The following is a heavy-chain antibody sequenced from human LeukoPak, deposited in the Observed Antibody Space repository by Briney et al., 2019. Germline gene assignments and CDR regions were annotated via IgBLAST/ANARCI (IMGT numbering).Heavy chain of an antibody. D-gene: IGHD7-27*01. J-gene: IGHJ4*02. CDR1: GYSFTTYW. CDR3: ARRDLGIIYYFDY. CDR2: IYPGDSDT. Sequence: PGESLKISCKGSGYSFTTYWIGCVRQMPGKGLEWMGSIYPGDSDTRDRPSFQGQVTISADKSISTASLQWSSLKASDTAMYYCARRDLGIIYYFDYWGQGTLVTVSS. V-gene: IGHV5-51*01.